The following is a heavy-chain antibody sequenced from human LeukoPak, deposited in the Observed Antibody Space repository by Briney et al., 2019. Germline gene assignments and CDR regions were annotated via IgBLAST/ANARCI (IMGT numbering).Heavy chain of an antibody. CDR1: GFTFSSYW. D-gene: IGHD3-3*01. J-gene: IGHJ4*02. Sequence: PGGSLRLSCAASGFTFSSYWMSWVRRAPGKGLEWVANIKQDGSEKYYVDSVKGRFTISRDNAKNSLYLQMNSLRAEDTAVYYCARGYDFWSGIWDYWGQGTLVTVSS. V-gene: IGHV3-7*04. CDR3: ARGYDFWSGIWDY. CDR2: IKQDGSEK.